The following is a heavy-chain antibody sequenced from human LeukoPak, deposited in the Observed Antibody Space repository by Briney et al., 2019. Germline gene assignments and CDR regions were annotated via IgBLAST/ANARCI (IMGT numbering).Heavy chain of an antibody. CDR3: AKVAWGYCSSTRCSTRDYFDY. CDR2: ISGDGGST. Sequence: GGSLRLSCAASGFTFDDYAMHWVRQAPGKGLEWVSLISGDGGSTYYADSVKGRFTISRDNSKNSLYLQMNSLRTEDTALYYCAKVAWGYCSSTRCSTRDYFDYWGQGTLVTVSS. V-gene: IGHV3-43*02. D-gene: IGHD2-2*02. J-gene: IGHJ4*02. CDR1: GFTFDDYA.